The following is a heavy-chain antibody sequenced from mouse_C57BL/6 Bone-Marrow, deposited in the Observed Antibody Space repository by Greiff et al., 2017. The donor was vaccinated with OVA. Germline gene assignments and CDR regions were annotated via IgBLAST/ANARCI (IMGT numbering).Heavy chain of an antibody. J-gene: IGHJ2*01. CDR2: IDPSDSYT. D-gene: IGHD1-1*01. CDR3: ARSDYYGSSLPDY. Sequence: VQLQQPGAELVKPGASVKLSCKASGYTFTSYWMQWVKQRPGQGLEWIGEIDPSDSYTNYNQKFKGKATLTVDTSSSTAYMQLSSLTSEDSAVYYCARSDYYGSSLPDYWGQGTTLTVSS. V-gene: IGHV1-50*01. CDR1: GYTFTSYW.